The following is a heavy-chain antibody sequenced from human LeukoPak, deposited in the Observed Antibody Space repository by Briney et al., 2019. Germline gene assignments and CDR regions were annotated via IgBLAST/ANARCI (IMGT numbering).Heavy chain of an antibody. CDR2: TKNEANSYTT. V-gene: IGHV3-72*01. J-gene: IGHJ4*02. CDR3: ATHAGMAAAGKVFDS. CDR1: GLTYSDHY. D-gene: IGHD6-13*01. Sequence: GGSLRLSCAASGLTYSDHYMEWVRQAPGKGLEWVGRTKNEANSYTTESTASVKGRFTISIDNSKTSLYLQMSSLKSEDTAVYYCATHAGMAAAGKVFDSWGRGTLVTVSS.